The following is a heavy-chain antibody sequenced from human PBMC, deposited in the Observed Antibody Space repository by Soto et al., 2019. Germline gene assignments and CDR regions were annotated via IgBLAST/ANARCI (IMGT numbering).Heavy chain of an antibody. V-gene: IGHV1-2*02. J-gene: IGHJ4*02. CDR1: GYSFTGYY. Sequence: HEHLVQSGAEVKRPGASLKVSCKASGYSFTGYYIHWVRQAPGQGLEWMGWINPDSGATNYTQNFQGPVTLTSDTSISTASMDLTSLTSDDTAVYYCARGDYGAGGYPFPYFDYWGQGTLVIVSS. CDR3: ARGDYGAGGYPFPYFDY. D-gene: IGHD2-8*02. CDR2: INPDSGAT.